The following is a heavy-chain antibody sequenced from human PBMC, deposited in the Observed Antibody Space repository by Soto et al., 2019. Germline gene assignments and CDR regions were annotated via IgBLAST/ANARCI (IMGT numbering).Heavy chain of an antibody. V-gene: IGHV3-23*01. CDR1: GFTFSSYA. J-gene: IGHJ6*02. CDR3: TSDYYGMDV. Sequence: EVQLLESGGGLVQPGGSLRLSCAASGFTFSSYAMSWVRQAPGKGLEWVSAISGSGGSTNYADSVKGRFTISRDNSKNTLYLQMNSLRAEDTTVYYCTSDYYGMDVWGQGTTVTVSS. CDR2: ISGSGGST.